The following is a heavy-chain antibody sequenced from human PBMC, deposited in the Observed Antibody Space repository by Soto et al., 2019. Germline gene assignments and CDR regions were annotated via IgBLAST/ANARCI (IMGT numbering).Heavy chain of an antibody. J-gene: IGHJ4*02. CDR3: ARIRFGYDSSGYDY. Sequence: SETLSLTCTVSGGSISSSSYYWGWIRQPPGKGLEWIGCIYYSGNTYYGPSLKSRVTISVDTSKNQFSLKLSSVTAADTAVYYCARIRFGYDSSGYDYWGQGTLVTVSS. V-gene: IGHV4-30-4*08. D-gene: IGHD3-22*01. CDR2: IYYSGNT. CDR1: GGSISSSSYY.